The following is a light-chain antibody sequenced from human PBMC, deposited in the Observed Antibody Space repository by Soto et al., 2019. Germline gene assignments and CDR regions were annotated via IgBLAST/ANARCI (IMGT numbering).Light chain of an antibody. CDR3: QQYNNWHPIT. J-gene: IGKJ5*01. V-gene: IGKV3-15*01. CDR2: GAS. Sequence: EVLMTQSPATLAVSPGERVTLSCRASQSVRSKLAWYQQKPGQSPRLLIYGASTRATGIPARFSGSGSGTEFTLTISSLQYEDFAVYYCQQYNNWHPITFGQGTRLEIK. CDR1: QSVRSK.